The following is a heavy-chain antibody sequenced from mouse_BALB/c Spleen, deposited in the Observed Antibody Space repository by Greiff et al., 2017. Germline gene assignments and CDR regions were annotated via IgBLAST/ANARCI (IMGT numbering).Heavy chain of an antibody. V-gene: IGHV1-54*01. Sequence: QVQLQQSGAELVRPGTSVKVSCKASGYAFTNYLIEWVKQRPGQGLEWIGVINPGSGGTNYNEKFKGKATLTADKSSSTAYMQLSSLTSDDSAVYFCARTGDYGGFDYWGQGTTRTVSS. D-gene: IGHD1-2*01. CDR2: INPGSGGT. CDR1: GYAFTNYL. CDR3: ARTGDYGGFDY. J-gene: IGHJ2*01.